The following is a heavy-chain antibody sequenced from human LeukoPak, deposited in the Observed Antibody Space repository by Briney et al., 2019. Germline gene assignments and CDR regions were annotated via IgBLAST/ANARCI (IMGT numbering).Heavy chain of an antibody. V-gene: IGHV1-2*02. CDR3: ASYLVDTAMVTTDY. D-gene: IGHD5-18*01. CDR2: INPNSGGT. Sequence: ASVKVSCKASGYTFTGYYMHWVRQAPGQGLEWMGWINPNSGGTNYAQKFQGRVTMTRDTSISTAYMELSRLRSDDTAVYYCASYLVDTAMVTTDYWGQGTLVTVSS. CDR1: GYTFTGYY. J-gene: IGHJ4*02.